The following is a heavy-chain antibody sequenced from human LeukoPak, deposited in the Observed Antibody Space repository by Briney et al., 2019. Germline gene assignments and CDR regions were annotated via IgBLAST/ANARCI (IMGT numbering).Heavy chain of an antibody. V-gene: IGHV3-48*03. CDR1: GFTFSSYE. CDR3: ARGYYYDSSTYPGDY. D-gene: IGHD3-22*01. CDR2: ISSSGSTI. Sequence: PGGSLRLSCAASGFTFSSYEMNWVRQAPGKGLEWVSYISSSGSTIYYADSVKGRFTISRDNAKNSLYLQMKSLRAEDTALYYCARGYYYDSSTYPGDYWGQGTLVTVSS. J-gene: IGHJ4*02.